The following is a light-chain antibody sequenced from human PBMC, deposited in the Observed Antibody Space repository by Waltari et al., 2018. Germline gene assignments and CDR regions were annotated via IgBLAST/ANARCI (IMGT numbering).Light chain of an antibody. CDR2: DVD. V-gene: IGLV2-11*01. Sequence: QSALTQPRSVSGSPGQSVTISCAGTSSDVGGYDYVSWYQQHPGKAPRLMIYDVDERPSGVSDRFAGSKSGNTASLTISGLQDEDEADYYCCSFVPKNAGTYVFVFGSGTKVTVL. CDR3: CSFVPKNAGTYVFV. CDR1: SSDVGGYDY. J-gene: IGLJ6*01.